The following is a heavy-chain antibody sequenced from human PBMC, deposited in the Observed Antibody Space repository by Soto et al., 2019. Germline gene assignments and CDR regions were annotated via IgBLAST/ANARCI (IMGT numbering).Heavy chain of an antibody. CDR2: IYPPDSDT. V-gene: IGHV5-51*01. CDR3: ASHVSGNWFDP. D-gene: IGHD1-26*01. J-gene: IGHJ5*02. Sequence: GESPKISCKASGYTFSSYWIGWVRQMPGKGLEWMGIIYPPDSDTRYSPSFQGQVTISVDKSMTTAYVQWSSLKASDTAMYYCASHVSGNWFDPWGQGTLVTVSS. CDR1: GYTFSSYW.